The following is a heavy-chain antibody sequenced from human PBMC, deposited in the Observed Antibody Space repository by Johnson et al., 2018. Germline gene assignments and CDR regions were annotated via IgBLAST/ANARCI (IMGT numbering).Heavy chain of an antibody. CDR1: GFTFSSYG. CDR2: ISYDGSNK. J-gene: IGHJ6*02. Sequence: QVQLVQSGGGVVQPGRSLRLPCAASGFTFSSYGMHWVRQAPGKGLEWVAVISYDGSNKYYADSVKGRFTISRDNSKNTLYLQMRSLRAEDTAVYYWARLHRSGYFVYYYYAIDVWGQGTTVTVSS. D-gene: IGHD3-16*02. V-gene: IGHV3-30*03. CDR3: ARLHRSGYFVYYYYAIDV.